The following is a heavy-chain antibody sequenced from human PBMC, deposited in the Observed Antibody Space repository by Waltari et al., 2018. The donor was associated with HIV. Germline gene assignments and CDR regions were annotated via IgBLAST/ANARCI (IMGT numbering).Heavy chain of an antibody. J-gene: IGHJ3*02. Sequence: EVQLVESGGGLVQPGGSLRVSCAASGFSFSSYAMSWVRQGPGRGLAWVSVISCNGRTTSSADSVKGRFPISRDNSKNTLYLQMNSRRADDTAVYYCAKPQGGWELLGDFDMWGQGTMVAVSS. V-gene: IGHV3-23*04. CDR2: ISCNGRTT. CDR3: AKPQGGWELLGDFDM. CDR1: GFSFSSYA. D-gene: IGHD1-26*01.